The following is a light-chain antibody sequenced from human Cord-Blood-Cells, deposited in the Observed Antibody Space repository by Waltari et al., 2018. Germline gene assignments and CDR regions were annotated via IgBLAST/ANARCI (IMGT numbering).Light chain of an antibody. J-gene: IGKJ1*01. CDR3: QQSYSTPRG. V-gene: IGKV1-39*01. CDR1: QIISSY. Sequence: DIQMTQSPSSLSASVGDRVTITCRASQIISSYLNWYQQKPGKAPKLLIYAASSLQSGVPSRFSGSGSGTDFTLTISRLQPEDFATYYYQQSYSTPRGFGQGTKVEIK. CDR2: AAS.